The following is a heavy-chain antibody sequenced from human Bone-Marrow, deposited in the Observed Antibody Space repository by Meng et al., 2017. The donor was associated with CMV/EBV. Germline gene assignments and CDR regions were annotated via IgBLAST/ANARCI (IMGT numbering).Heavy chain of an antibody. J-gene: IGHJ5*01. CDR2: MNPHGSER. CDR3: SRENSGLDS. Sequence: ETLSLTCEVSGFTLTDYWMDWVRQAPGKGLEWVANMNPHGSERNYVDSVKGRFIISRDSAKNSLYLQLNSLRVEDTAVYYCSRENSGLDSWGQGTLVTVSS. V-gene: IGHV3-7*01. CDR1: GFTLTDYW.